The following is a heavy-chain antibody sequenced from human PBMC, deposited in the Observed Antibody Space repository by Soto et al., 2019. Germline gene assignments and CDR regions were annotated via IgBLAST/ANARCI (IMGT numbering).Heavy chain of an antibody. CDR1: GGSISRYY. Sequence: PSETLSLTCTVSGGSISRYYWSWIRQPPGKGLEWIGYIYYSGSTNYNPSLKSRVTISVDTSKNQFSLKLSSVTASDTAVYYCAMGGNTSSWYAFWFDSWGQGTLVTVSS. CDR3: AMGGNTSSWYAFWFDS. V-gene: IGHV4-59*01. D-gene: IGHD6-13*01. J-gene: IGHJ5*01. CDR2: IYYSGST.